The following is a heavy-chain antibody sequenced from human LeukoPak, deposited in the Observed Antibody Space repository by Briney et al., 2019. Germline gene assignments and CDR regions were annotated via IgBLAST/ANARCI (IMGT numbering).Heavy chain of an antibody. CDR2: ISGSGGGT. V-gene: IGHV3-23*01. Sequence: GGSLRLSCAASGFTFSNYAMSWVRQAPGKGLEWVSVISGSGGGTYYADSVKGRFTISRDNSKNTLYLQMSSLRAEDTAVYYCAKGLTTVRVLGNFDYWGQGTLVTVSS. D-gene: IGHD3-10*01. CDR1: GFTFSNYA. J-gene: IGHJ4*02. CDR3: AKGLTTVRVLGNFDY.